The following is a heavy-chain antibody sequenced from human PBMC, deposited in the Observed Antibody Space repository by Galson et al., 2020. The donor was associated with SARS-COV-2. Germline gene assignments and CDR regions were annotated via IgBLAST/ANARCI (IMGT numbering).Heavy chain of an antibody. D-gene: IGHD3-9*01. Sequence: GESLKISCAASGFTFSSYGMHWVRQAPGKGLEWVAVISYDGSNKYYADSVKGRFTISRDNSKNTLYLQMNSLRAEDTAVYYCARDSEYYDILTGYLASSKKYYYYYGMDVWGQGTTVTVSS. CDR2: ISYDGSNK. V-gene: IGHV3-30*03. J-gene: IGHJ6*02. CDR1: GFTFSSYG. CDR3: ARDSEYYDILTGYLASSKKYYYYYGMDV.